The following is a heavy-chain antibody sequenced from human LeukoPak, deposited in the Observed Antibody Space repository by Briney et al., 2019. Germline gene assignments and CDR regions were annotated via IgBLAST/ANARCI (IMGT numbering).Heavy chain of an antibody. CDR2: IYYSGST. CDR1: GGSISSYY. V-gene: IGHV4-59*01. J-gene: IGHJ4*02. D-gene: IGHD6-19*01. Sequence: PSETLSLTCTVSGGSISSYYWSWTRQPPGKGLEWIGYIYYSGSTNYNPSLKSRVTISVDTSKNQFSLKLSSVTAADTAVYYCARVEKQWLVPYWGQGTLVTVS. CDR3: ARVEKQWLVPY.